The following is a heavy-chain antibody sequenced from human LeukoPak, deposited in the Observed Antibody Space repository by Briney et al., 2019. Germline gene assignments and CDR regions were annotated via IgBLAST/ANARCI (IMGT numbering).Heavy chain of an antibody. CDR2: INSDGSST. D-gene: IGHD3-10*01. CDR3: ARGVAYYYGSGSLY. CDR1: GFTFSSYW. J-gene: IGHJ4*02. Sequence: PGGSLRLSCAASGFTFSSYWMHWVRQAPGKGLVWVSRINSDGSSTSYADSVKGRFTISRDNAKNTLYLQMNSLRAEDTAVYYRARGVAYYYGSGSLYWGQGTLVTVSS. V-gene: IGHV3-74*01.